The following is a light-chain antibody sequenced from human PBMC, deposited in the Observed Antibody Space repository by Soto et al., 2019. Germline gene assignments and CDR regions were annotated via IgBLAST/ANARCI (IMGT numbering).Light chain of an antibody. CDR2: DAS. CDR1: QSISSW. J-gene: IGKJ1*01. V-gene: IGKV1-5*01. CDR3: QEYETFSPWT. Sequence: DIQMTQSPSTLSASVVDRVTITCRSSQSISSWLAWYQQKPGKAPKLLIYDASSLESGVPSRFSGSGSGTEFTLAISSLQPDDFATYYCQEYETFSPWTCGQGTKVDIK.